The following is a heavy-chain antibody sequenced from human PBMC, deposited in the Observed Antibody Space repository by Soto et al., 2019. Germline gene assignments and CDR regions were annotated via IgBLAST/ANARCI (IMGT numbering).Heavy chain of an antibody. Sequence: GASLKFSCMGSGYSFTSYWFSWVRQMPGKGLEWMGRIDPSDSYTNYSPSFQGHVTISADKSISTAYLQWSSLKASDTAMYYCTTGGVIIGSYGAFDVWGQGTMVTVSS. CDR3: TTGGVIIGSYGAFDV. CDR2: IDPSDSYT. CDR1: GYSFTSYW. J-gene: IGHJ3*01. D-gene: IGHD3-16*02. V-gene: IGHV5-10-1*01.